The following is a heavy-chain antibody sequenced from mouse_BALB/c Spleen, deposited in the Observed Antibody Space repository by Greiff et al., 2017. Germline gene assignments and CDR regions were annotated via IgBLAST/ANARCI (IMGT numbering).Heavy chain of an antibody. V-gene: IGHV5-12*01. D-gene: IGHD2-3*01. CDR2: ISNGGGST. J-gene: IGHJ3*01. Sequence: EVMLVESGGGLVKPGGSLKLSCAASGFTFSDYYMYWVRQTPEKRLEWVAYISNGGGSTYYPDTVKGRFTISRDNAKNTLYLQMSSLKSEDTAMYYCARIYDGYYVWFAYWGQGTLVTVSA. CDR1: GFTFSDYY. CDR3: ARIYDGYYVWFAY.